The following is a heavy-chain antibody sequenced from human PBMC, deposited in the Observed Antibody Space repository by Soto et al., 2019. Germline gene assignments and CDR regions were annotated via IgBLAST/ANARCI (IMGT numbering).Heavy chain of an antibody. J-gene: IGHJ6*02. Sequence: QVQLVQSGAEVKKPGSSVKVSCKASGGTFSSYAISWVRQAPGQGLEWMGGIIPIFGTANYAQKFQGRVTITADESTSTAYMELSRLRSEDTAVYYCAGDRPALLLTYYGMDVWGQGTTVTVSS. V-gene: IGHV1-69*01. CDR1: GGTFSSYA. D-gene: IGHD2-15*01. CDR2: IIPIFGTA. CDR3: AGDRPALLLTYYGMDV.